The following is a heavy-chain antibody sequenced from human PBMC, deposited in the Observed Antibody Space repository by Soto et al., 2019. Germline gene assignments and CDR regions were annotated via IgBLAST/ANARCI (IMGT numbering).Heavy chain of an antibody. Sequence: QVQLVESGGGVVQPGRSLRLSCAASGFTFSSYGMHWVRQAPGKGLEWVAVIWYDGSNKYYADSVKGRFTISRDNSKNTLYLQMNSLRAEDTAVYYCARDFFVPDDYGDYFDYWGQGSLVTVSS. V-gene: IGHV3-33*01. J-gene: IGHJ4*02. CDR1: GFTFSSYG. CDR3: ARDFFVPDDYGDYFDY. D-gene: IGHD4-17*01. CDR2: IWYDGSNK.